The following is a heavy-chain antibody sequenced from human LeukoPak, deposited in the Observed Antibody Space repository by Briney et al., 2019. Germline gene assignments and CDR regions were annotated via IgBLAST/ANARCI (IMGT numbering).Heavy chain of an antibody. D-gene: IGHD6-19*01. V-gene: IGHV3-30-3*01. CDR2: ISYDGSNK. CDR3: AKDRRSVAGQYFDY. CDR1: GFTFSSYA. Sequence: PGGSLRLSCAASGFTFSSYAMHWVRQAPGKGLEWVAVISYDGSNKYYADSVKGRFTISRDNSKNTLYLQMNSLRAEDTAVYYCAKDRRSVAGQYFDYWGQGTLVTVSS. J-gene: IGHJ4*02.